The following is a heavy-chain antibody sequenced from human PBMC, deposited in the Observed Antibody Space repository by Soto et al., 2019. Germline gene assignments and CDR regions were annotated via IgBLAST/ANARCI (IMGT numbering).Heavy chain of an antibody. CDR2: ISRTGDSA. D-gene: IGHD3-22*01. J-gene: IGHJ5*01. CDR3: AKGPDGSGYYHNWFDS. V-gene: IGHV3-23*01. CDR1: GLSFTAFA. Sequence: EVHLLESGGAWDQPGGSLQLPCEASGLSFTAFAMIWVRRAPGKGWGGVSSISRTGDSAYYADSVKGRFAISRDRSKNRLSLQMNSLRVEDTAVYYCAKGPDGSGYYHNWFDSWGQGTLITVSS.